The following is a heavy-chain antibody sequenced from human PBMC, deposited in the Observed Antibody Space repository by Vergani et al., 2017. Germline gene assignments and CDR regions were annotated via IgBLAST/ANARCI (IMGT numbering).Heavy chain of an antibody. D-gene: IGHD6-13*01. J-gene: IGHJ3*02. CDR3: ARDAPPLSSTPSAFDI. CDR1: GFTFSSYS. Sequence: EVQLVESGGGLVKPGGSLRLSCAASGFTFSSYSMNWVRQAPGKGLEWVSSISSSSSYIYYADSVKGRFTIARDNAKHSLYLQMNSLRAEDTAVYYCARDAPPLSSTPSAFDIWGQGTMVTVSS. CDR2: ISSSSSYI. V-gene: IGHV3-21*01.